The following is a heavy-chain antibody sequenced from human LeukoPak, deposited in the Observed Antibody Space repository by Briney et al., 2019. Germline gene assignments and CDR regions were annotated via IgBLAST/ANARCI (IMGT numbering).Heavy chain of an antibody. CDR3: ARLDSFDAFGI. CDR2: ISNNGGYT. J-gene: IGHJ3*02. Sequence: GGSLRLSCAASGFTLSSSAMSWVRQAPGKGLEWVSAISNNGGYTYYADSVQGRFTISRDNSKNTLYLQMNSLRAEDTAVYYCARLDSFDAFGIWGQGTMVTVSS. CDR1: GFTLSSSA. D-gene: IGHD3-9*01. V-gene: IGHV3-23*01.